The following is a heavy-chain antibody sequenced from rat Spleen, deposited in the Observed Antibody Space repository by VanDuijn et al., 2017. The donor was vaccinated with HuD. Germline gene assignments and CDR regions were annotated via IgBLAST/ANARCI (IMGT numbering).Heavy chain of an antibody. J-gene: IGHJ1*01. Sequence: QVQLKESGPGLVQPSETLSLTCTVSGFSLTTYSVSWVRQPPGKGLEWLAAISSTGDTFYNSVLKSRLSISRDTFKSQVFLKMNSLQTDDTAIYFCTRSNWDLPYWYFDFWGPGTMVTVSS. CDR2: ISSTGDT. D-gene: IGHD5-1*01. V-gene: IGHV2-6*01. CDR1: GFSLTTYS. CDR3: TRSNWDLPYWYFDF.